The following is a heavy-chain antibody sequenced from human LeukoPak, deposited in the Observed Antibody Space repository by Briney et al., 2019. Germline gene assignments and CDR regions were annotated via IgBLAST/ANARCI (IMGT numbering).Heavy chain of an antibody. J-gene: IGHJ3*02. V-gene: IGHV4-38-2*01. D-gene: IGHD3-16*01. Sequence: SETLSLTCAVSGYSISSGYYWGWIRQPPGKGLEWIGSIYHSGNTYYNPSLKCRVTISVDTTKNQFSLKLSSVTAADTAVYYCARMISRDTFRDAFDIWGQGTMVTVSS. CDR3: ARMISRDTFRDAFDI. CDR2: IYHSGNT. CDR1: GYSISSGYY.